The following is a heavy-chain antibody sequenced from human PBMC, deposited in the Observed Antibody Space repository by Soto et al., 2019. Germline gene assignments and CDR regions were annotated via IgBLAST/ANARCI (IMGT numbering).Heavy chain of an antibody. CDR3: ARKAVGKGNYGMDV. D-gene: IGHD1-26*01. CDR2: ISSSSSYI. CDR1: GFTFSSYS. V-gene: IGHV3-21*01. Sequence: GGSLRLSCAASGFTFSSYSMNWVRQAPGKGLEWVSSISSSSSYIYYADSVKGRFTISRDNAKNSLYLQMNSLRAEDTAVYYCARKAVGKGNYGMDVWGQGTTVTVSS. J-gene: IGHJ6*02.